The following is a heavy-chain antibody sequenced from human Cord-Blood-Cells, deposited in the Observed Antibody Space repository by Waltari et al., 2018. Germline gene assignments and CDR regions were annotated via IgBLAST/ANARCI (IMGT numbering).Heavy chain of an antibody. CDR3: AAEHYEGSGSYYNY. V-gene: IGHV1-58*02. Sequence: QMQLVQSGPEVKKPGTSVKVSCKASGFTFTSSAMQWVRQARGQRLEWIGWIVGDRGNTNYAQKFQERVTITRDMSTSTAYMELSSLRSEDTAVYYCAAEHYEGSGSYYNYWGQGTLVTVSS. J-gene: IGHJ4*02. D-gene: IGHD3-10*01. CDR1: GFTFTSSA. CDR2: IVGDRGNT.